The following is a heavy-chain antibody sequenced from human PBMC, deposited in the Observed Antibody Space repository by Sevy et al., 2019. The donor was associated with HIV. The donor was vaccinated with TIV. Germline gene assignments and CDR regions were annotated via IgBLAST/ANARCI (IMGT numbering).Heavy chain of an antibody. CDR1: GGTFSSYA. J-gene: IGHJ4*02. V-gene: IGHV1-69*13. CDR2: IIPIFGTA. Sequence: ASVKVSCKASGGTFSSYAISWVRQAPGQGLEWMGGIIPIFGTANYAQKFQGRVTITADESTSTAYMELSSLRSEDTAVYYCARGTPNAMTAGDYWGQGTLVTVS. D-gene: IGHD1-1*01. CDR3: ARGTPNAMTAGDY.